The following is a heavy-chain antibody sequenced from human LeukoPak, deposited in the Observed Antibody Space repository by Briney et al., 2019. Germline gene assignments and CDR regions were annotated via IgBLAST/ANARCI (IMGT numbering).Heavy chain of an antibody. D-gene: IGHD1-1*01. CDR2: INWNGGST. Sequence: GGSLRLSCAASGFTFSSYGMSWVRQAPGKGLEWVSGINWNGGSTGYADSVKGRFTISRDNAKNSLYLQMNSLRAEDTALYYCARDLRTTGTTGGDYWGQGTLVTVSS. CDR3: ARDLRTTGTTGGDY. V-gene: IGHV3-20*04. J-gene: IGHJ4*02. CDR1: GFTFSSYG.